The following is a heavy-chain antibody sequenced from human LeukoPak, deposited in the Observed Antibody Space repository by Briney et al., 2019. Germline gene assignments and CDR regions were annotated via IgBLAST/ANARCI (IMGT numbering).Heavy chain of an antibody. CDR3: AKDQAVAAPGDYYYYGMDV. V-gene: IGHV3-23*01. J-gene: IGHJ6*04. CDR1: GFTFSSYA. CDR2: ISGSGVST. Sequence: GGSLRLSCAPSGFTFSSYAMRWVRQAPGKGLEWVSDISGSGVSTYYADSVKGRFTISRDNSQSTLYLQMNSLRAEDTAVYYCAKDQAVAAPGDYYYYGMDVWGKGTTVTVSS. D-gene: IGHD6-19*01.